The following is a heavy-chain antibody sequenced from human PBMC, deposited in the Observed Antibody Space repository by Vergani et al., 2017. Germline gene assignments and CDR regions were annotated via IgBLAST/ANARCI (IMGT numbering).Heavy chain of an antibody. CDR1: GFTVSSNY. J-gene: IGHJ3*02. CDR3: ARAVGATSWEDAFDI. Sequence: EVQLVESGGGLVQPGGSLRLSCAASGFTVSSNYMSWVRQAPGKGLEWVSVIYSGGSTYYADSVKGRFTISRHNSKNTLYLQMNSLRAEDRAVYYCARAVGATSWEDAFDIWGQGTMVTVSS. V-gene: IGHV3-53*04. D-gene: IGHD1-26*01. CDR2: IYSGGST.